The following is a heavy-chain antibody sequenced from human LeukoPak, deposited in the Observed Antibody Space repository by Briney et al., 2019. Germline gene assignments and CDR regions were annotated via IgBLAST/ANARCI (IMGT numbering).Heavy chain of an antibody. J-gene: IGHJ4*02. CDR1: GFTFSNDG. CDR3: VGVGGYDSSGFLDY. D-gene: IGHD3-22*01. V-gene: IGHV3-30*03. CDR2: ISYDGSDK. Sequence: PGGSLRRSCAASGFTFSNDGMHWVRQAPGRGLEWVALISYDGSDKHYADSVKGRFTVSRDNSKNTQYLQMNSLSRDDTAVYYCVGVGGYDSSGFLDYWGQGTLVTVSS.